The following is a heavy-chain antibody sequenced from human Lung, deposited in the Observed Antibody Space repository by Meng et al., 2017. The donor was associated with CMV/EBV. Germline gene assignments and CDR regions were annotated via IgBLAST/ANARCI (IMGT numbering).Heavy chain of an antibody. CDR3: ARFEGRLGDS. D-gene: IGHD3-9*01. CDR1: GYSFTSYW. CDR2: IYPADSDT. Sequence: XVSCKGSGYSFTSYWIGWVRQMPGKGLEWMGIIYPADSDTRYSPSFQGQVTISADKSISTAYLQWSSLKASDTAMYYCARFEGRLGDSWGQGTPVTVSS. J-gene: IGHJ4*02. V-gene: IGHV5-51*01.